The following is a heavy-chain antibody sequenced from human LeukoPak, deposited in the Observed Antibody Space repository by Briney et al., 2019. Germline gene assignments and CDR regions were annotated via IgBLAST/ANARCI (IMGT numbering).Heavy chain of an antibody. J-gene: IGHJ4*02. CDR1: GFTFSSHG. V-gene: IGHV3-33*08. CDR3: ARARGYTGYDYGDN. Sequence: PGGSLRLSCAASGFTFSSHGMHWVRQAPGKGLEWVAVIWYDGSKKYYADSVKGRFTISRDNSKNTLYLQMNGLRAEDTAVYYCARARGYTGYDYGDNWGQGTLVTVSS. CDR2: IWYDGSKK. D-gene: IGHD5-12*01.